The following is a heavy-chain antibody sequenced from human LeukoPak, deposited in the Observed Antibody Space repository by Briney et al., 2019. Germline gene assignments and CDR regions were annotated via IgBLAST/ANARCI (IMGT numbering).Heavy chain of an antibody. J-gene: IGHJ4*02. D-gene: IGHD3-22*01. CDR1: GFTFSSYG. CDR3: ARATDYDSSGYYRWIDPHYFDY. CDR2: IWYDGSNK. Sequence: GGSLRLSCAASGFTFSSYGMHWVRQAPGKGLEWVAVIWYDGSNKYYADSVKGRFTISRDNSKNTLYLQMNSLRAEDTAVYYCARATDYDSSGYYRWIDPHYFDYWGQGTLVTVSS. V-gene: IGHV3-33*01.